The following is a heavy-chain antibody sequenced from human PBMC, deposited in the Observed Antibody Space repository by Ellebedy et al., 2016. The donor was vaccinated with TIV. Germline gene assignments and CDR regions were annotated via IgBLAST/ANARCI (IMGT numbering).Heavy chain of an antibody. CDR2: ISSNGGST. CDR1: GFTFSSYA. V-gene: IGHV3-64*04. J-gene: IGHJ4*02. Sequence: GGSLRLSCAASGFTFSSYAMHWVRQAPGKGLEYVSAISSNGGSTYYADSVKGRFTISRDNSKNTLYLQMNSLRAEDTAVYYCARDVSSFLDYWGQGTLVTVSS. D-gene: IGHD3-10*01. CDR3: ARDVSSFLDY.